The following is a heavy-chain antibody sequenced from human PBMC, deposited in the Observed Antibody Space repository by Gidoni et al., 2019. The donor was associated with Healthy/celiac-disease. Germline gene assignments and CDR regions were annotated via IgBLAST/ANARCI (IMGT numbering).Heavy chain of an antibody. CDR2: IYYSGST. D-gene: IGHD3-3*01. J-gene: IGHJ6*02. CDR3: ARDGPYYDFWSGYYTRATGRNGMDV. CDR1: GGSVSSGSYY. Sequence: QVQLQESGPGLVKPSETLSLTCTVSGGSVSSGSYYWSWIRQPPGKGLEWIGYIYYSGSTNYNPSLKSRVTISVDTSKNQFSLKLSSVTAADTAVYYCARDGPYYDFWSGYYTRATGRNGMDVWGQGTTVTVSS. V-gene: IGHV4-61*01.